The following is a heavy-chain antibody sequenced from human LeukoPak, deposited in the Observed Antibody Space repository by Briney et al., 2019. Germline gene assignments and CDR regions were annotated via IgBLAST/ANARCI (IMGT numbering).Heavy chain of an antibody. CDR3: ARVLVPYYDYVWGSYRPWGYYFDY. V-gene: IGHV4-34*01. CDR2: INHSGST. Sequence: SETLSLTCAVYGGSFSGYYWSWIRQPPGKGLEWIGEINHSGSTNYNPSLKSRVTISVDTSKNQFSLKLSSVTAADTAVYYCARVLVPYYDYVWGSYRPWGYYFDYWGQGTLVTVSS. D-gene: IGHD3-16*02. J-gene: IGHJ4*02. CDR1: GGSFSGYY.